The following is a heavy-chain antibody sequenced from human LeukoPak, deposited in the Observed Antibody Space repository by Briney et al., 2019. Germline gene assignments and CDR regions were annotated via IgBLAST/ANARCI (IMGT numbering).Heavy chain of an antibody. CDR2: IRYDGSNK. Sequence: GGSPRLSCVASGFTFSSYGMHWVRQAPGKGLEWVTFIRYDGSNKYYADSVKGRFTISRDNAKKSLYLQMNSLRAEDTSVYYCARGTDQWFGETPYYFDSWGQGTLVTVSS. D-gene: IGHD3-10*01. V-gene: IGHV3-30*02. J-gene: IGHJ4*02. CDR1: GFTFSSYG. CDR3: ARGTDQWFGETPYYFDS.